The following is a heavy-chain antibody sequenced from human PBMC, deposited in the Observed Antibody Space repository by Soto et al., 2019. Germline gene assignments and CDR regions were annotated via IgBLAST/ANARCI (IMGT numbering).Heavy chain of an antibody. CDR2: IIPIFGTA. CDR1: GGTFSSYA. CDR3: AKDLWLQLRGPFDY. D-gene: IGHD5-12*01. Sequence: GASVKVSCKASGGTFSSYAISWVRQAPGQGLEWMGGIIPIFGTANYAQKFQGRVTITADESKNTLYLQMNSLRAEDTAVYYCAKDLWLQLRGPFDYWGQGTLVTVSS. J-gene: IGHJ4*02. V-gene: IGHV1-69*13.